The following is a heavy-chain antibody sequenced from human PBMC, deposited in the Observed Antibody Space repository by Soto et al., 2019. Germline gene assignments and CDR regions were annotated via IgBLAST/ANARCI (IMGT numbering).Heavy chain of an antibody. CDR3: ARQVLDCSSTSCYGRYYYYYGMDV. V-gene: IGHV5-10-1*03. CDR2: IDPSDCYT. Sequence: EVQLVQSGAEVKKPGESLRISCKGSGYSFTSYWISWVRQMPGKGLEWMGRIDPSDCYTNYSPSFQGHVTISADKSISNAYRQSSSLKASETAMYYCARQVLDCSSTSCYGRYYYYYGMDVWGQGTTVTVSS. J-gene: IGHJ6*02. D-gene: IGHD2-2*01. CDR1: GYSFTSYW.